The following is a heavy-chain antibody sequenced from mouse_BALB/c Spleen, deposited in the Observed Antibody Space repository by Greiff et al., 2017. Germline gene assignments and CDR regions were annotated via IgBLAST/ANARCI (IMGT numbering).Heavy chain of an antibody. CDR3: ARLWGNYDAMDY. D-gene: IGHD2-1*01. J-gene: IGHJ4*01. Sequence: EVKLMESGGGLVQPGGSRKLSCAASGFTFSSFGMHWVRQAPEKGLEWVAYISSGSSTIYYADTVKGRFTISRDNPKNTLFLQMTSLRSEDTAMYYCARLWGNYDAMDYWGQGTSVTVSS. CDR1: GFTFSSFG. V-gene: IGHV5-17*02. CDR2: ISSGSSTI.